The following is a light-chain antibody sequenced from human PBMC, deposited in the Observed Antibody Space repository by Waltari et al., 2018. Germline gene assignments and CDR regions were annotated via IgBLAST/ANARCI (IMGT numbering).Light chain of an antibody. CDR1: SSDVGGYDY. J-gene: IGLJ3*02. V-gene: IGLV2-14*01. CDR2: EVN. CDR3: SSYTSSTAV. Sequence: QSALTQPASVSGSPGQSITISCTGTSSDVGGYDYVSWYQHYPGKAPKLLIFEVNHRPSGVSNRFSGSKSGNTASLTISGLQSEDEAYYYCSSYTSSTAVFGGGTRLTVL.